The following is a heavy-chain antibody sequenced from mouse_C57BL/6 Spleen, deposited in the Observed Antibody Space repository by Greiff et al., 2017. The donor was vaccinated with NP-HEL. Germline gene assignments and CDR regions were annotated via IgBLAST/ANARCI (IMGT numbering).Heavy chain of an antibody. D-gene: IGHD1-1*01. J-gene: IGHJ4*01. V-gene: IGHV1-18*01. CDR1: GYTFTDYN. CDR2: INPNNGGT. CDR3: TRSGDYGSSSYAMDY. Sequence: VQLQQSGPELVKPGASVKIPCKASGYTFTDYNMDWVKQSHGKSLEWIGDINPNNGGTIYNQKFKGKATLTVDKSSSTAYMELRSLTSEDTAVYYCTRSGDYGSSSYAMDYWGQGTSVTVSS.